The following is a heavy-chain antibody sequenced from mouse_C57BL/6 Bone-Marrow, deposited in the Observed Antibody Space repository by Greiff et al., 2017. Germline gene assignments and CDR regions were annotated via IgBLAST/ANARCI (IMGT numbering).Heavy chain of an antibody. D-gene: IGHD2-4*01. CDR1: GYTFTSYG. Sequence: VQLQQSGAELARPGASVKLSCKASGYTFTSYGISWVKQRTGQGLEWIGEIYPRSGNPYYNEKFKGKATLTADKSSSTAYMELRSLTSEDSAVYFCARWRIYYDYDGVWWYFDVWGTGTTVTVSS. J-gene: IGHJ1*03. CDR2: IYPRSGNP. CDR3: ARWRIYYDYDGVWWYFDV. V-gene: IGHV1-81*01.